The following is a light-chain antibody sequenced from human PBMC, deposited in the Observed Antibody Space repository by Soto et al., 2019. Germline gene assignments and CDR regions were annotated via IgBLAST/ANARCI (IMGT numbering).Light chain of an antibody. Sequence: DIQMTQSPSSASASVGDRVTITCRASQDINNYLAWYHQKPGAAPDLLIFAASSLQSGVPSRFSGSGSGTDFTLTISSLQPEDFATYYCQQGSSFPYTFGQGTKVDIK. CDR3: QQGSSFPYT. CDR1: QDINNY. CDR2: AAS. V-gene: IGKV1-12*01. J-gene: IGKJ2*01.